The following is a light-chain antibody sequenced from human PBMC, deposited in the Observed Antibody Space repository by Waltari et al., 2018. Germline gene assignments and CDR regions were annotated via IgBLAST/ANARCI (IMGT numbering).Light chain of an antibody. CDR1: QSVLYSSNNKNY. J-gene: IGKJ1*01. CDR2: WAS. CDR3: QQYYSTPRT. V-gene: IGKV4-1*01. Sequence: DIVVTQPSDSLAVSLGARATINCKSSQSVLYSSNNKNYLAWYQQKPGQPPKLLISWASTRESGVPDRFSGSGSGTDFTLTITSLQAEDVAVYYCQQYYSTPRTFGQGTKVEIK.